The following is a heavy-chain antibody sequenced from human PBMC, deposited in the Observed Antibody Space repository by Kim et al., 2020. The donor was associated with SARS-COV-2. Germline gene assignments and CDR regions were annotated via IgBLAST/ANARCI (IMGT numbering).Heavy chain of an antibody. V-gene: IGHV3-11*05. CDR2: ISPSSTYI. CDR1: GFTFKDYY. Sequence: GGSLRLSCAASGFTFKDYYMTWIRQAPGKGLEWVSYISPSSTYIKYADSVKGRFTTSRDDAMNSIYLQMNTLRVEDSAVYYCARDRRFYDDSGYQRSDGMDVWGQGTTVTVSS. CDR3: ARDRRFYDDSGYQRSDGMDV. D-gene: IGHD3-22*01. J-gene: IGHJ6*02.